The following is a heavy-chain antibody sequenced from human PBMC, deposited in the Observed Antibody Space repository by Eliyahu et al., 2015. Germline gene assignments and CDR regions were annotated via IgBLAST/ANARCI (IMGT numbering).Heavy chain of an antibody. CDR3: ASQRYMDV. CDR2: ISYDGSNK. Sequence: QVQLVESGGGXVQPGRSLRLXXXXSGFTFSSYAMHXVRQAPGKGLEWVAVISYDGSNKYYADSVKGRFTISRDNSKNTLYLQMNSLRAEDTAVYYCASQRYMDVWGKGTTVTVSS. J-gene: IGHJ6*03. V-gene: IGHV3-30*01. CDR1: GFTFSSYA.